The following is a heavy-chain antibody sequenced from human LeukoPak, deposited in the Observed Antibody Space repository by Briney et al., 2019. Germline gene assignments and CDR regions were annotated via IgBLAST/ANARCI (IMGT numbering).Heavy chain of an antibody. D-gene: IGHD3-22*01. J-gene: IGHJ5*02. CDR2: IYPGDSDT. CDR3: ARRGGDYDSTGGFDP. Sequence: GEALQISWKGSGCSFTSYWIGWGRQMPGKGLEGMGIIYPGDSDTRYSPSFQGQVTISADKSISTAYLQWSSLKASDTAMYYCARRGGDYDSTGGFDPWGQGTLVTVSS. V-gene: IGHV5-51*01. CDR1: GCSFTSYW.